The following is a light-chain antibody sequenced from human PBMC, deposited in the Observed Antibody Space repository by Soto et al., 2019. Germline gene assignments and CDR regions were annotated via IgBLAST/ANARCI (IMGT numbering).Light chain of an antibody. J-gene: IGKJ3*01. CDR1: QSISSY. CDR2: AAS. Sequence: DIQMTQSPSSLSASVGDRVTITCRASQSISSYLNWYQQKPGKAPKLLIYAASSLETGVPSRFSGGGSGTFFSFTINSLQPEDIATYYCQKHDGVPLFGPGTKVEIK. V-gene: IGKV1-33*01. CDR3: QKHDGVPL.